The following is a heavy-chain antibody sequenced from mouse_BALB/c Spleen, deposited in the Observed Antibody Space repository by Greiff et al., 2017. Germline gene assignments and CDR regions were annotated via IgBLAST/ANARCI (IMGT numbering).Heavy chain of an antibody. CDR1: GFTFSSFG. Sequence: EVKLVESGGGLVQPGGSRKLSCAASGFTFSSFGMHWVRQAPEKGLEWVAYISSGSSTIYYADTVKGRFTISRDNPKNTLFLQMTSLRSEDTAMYYCAREDYYGRPAWFAYWGQGTLVTVSA. CDR2: ISSGSSTI. V-gene: IGHV5-17*02. J-gene: IGHJ3*01. D-gene: IGHD1-1*01. CDR3: AREDYYGRPAWFAY.